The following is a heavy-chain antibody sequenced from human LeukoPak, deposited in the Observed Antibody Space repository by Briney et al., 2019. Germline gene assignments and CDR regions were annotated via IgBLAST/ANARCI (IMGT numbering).Heavy chain of an antibody. Sequence: GESLTLSCEASGFTFSSYGMHWVRQPPAKGLAWVAVMSYDGSNKYYADSVKGRFTITRDNSKNTLYLQMDSLRAEDMAVYYCAKVPVAIWWGFDYWGQGTLVTVSA. CDR1: GFTFSSYG. CDR3: AKVPVAIWWGFDY. V-gene: IGHV3-30*18. J-gene: IGHJ4*02. D-gene: IGHD2-2*02. CDR2: MSYDGSNK.